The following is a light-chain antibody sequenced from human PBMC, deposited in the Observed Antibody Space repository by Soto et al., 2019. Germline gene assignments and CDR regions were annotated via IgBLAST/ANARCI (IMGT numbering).Light chain of an antibody. CDR2: EVT. CDR3: SSYAGNNNYV. CDR1: SSDIGDYNY. V-gene: IGLV2-8*01. J-gene: IGLJ1*01. Sequence: QSVLTQPPSASGSPGQSVTFSCTGTSSDIGDYNYVSWYQQHPGKAPKLMIYEVTKRPSGVPDRFSGSKSGNTASLTVSGLQADDEADYYSSSYAGNNNYVFGTGTKVTVL.